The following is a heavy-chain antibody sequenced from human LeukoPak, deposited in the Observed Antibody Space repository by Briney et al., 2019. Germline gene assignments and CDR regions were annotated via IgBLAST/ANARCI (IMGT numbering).Heavy chain of an antibody. J-gene: IGHJ4*02. V-gene: IGHV3-23*01. Sequence: PGGSLRLSCAASGFTFSIYVMGWVRQAPGKGLEWVSTMSGSASSSYYADSVKGRFTISRDNSKNTLYLQMNSLRAEDTAIYYCARDPKAGYGDNGDYWGQGTLVTVSS. CDR3: ARDPKAGYGDNGDY. CDR2: MSGSASSS. CDR1: GFTFSIYV. D-gene: IGHD4-23*01.